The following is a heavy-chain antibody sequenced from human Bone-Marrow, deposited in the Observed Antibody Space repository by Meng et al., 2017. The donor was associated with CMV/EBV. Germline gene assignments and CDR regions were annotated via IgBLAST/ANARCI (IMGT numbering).Heavy chain of an antibody. J-gene: IGHJ6*02. D-gene: IGHD1-7*01. Sequence: GESLKISCKGSGYSVTSYWIGWVRQMHGKGLEWMGIIYPGDSDTRYSPSFQGQVTISADKSNSTAYLQWSSLKTSETAMYYCARLTGTFYSMDVWGQETTVTVSS. V-gene: IGHV5-51*01. CDR3: ARLTGTFYSMDV. CDR1: GYSVTSYW. CDR2: IYPGDSDT.